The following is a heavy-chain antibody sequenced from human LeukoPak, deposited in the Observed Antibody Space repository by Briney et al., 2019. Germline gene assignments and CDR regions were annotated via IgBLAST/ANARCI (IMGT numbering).Heavy chain of an antibody. CDR2: IFPSGGEI. CDR1: GFTFSTFA. Sequence: GGSLRLSCAASGFTFSTFAMVWVRQPPGKGLEWVSSIFPSGGEIHYADSVRGRFTISRDNSKSTLSLQMNSLRAEDTAIYYCATYRQVLLPFESWGQGALVTV. J-gene: IGHJ4*02. D-gene: IGHD2-8*02. CDR3: ATYRQVLLPFES. V-gene: IGHV3-23*01.